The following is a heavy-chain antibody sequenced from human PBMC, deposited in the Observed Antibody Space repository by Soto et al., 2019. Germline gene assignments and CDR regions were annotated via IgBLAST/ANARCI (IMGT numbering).Heavy chain of an antibody. CDR2: IIPIFGTA. J-gene: IGHJ4*02. CDR3: ARTLKTRTFLPDY. V-gene: IGHV1-69*01. Sequence: QVQLVQSGAEVQKPGSSVKVSCKASGGTFSSYAISWVRQAPGQGLEWMGGIIPIFGTANYAQKFQGRVTITAEESTSSDYRELSSLRSEDTAVYYCARTLKTRTFLPDYWSRGTLVTVS. D-gene: IGHD1-7*01. CDR1: GGTFSSYA.